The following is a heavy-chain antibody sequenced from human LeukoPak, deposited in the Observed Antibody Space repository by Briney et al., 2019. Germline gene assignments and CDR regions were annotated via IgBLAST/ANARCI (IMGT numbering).Heavy chain of an antibody. V-gene: IGHV1-69*13. CDR3: ARVDIVVVPAAIPYYYYGMDV. CDR2: IIPIFGTA. J-gene: IGHJ6*02. Sequence: VASVKVSCKASGGTFSSYAISWVRQAPGQGLEWMGGIIPIFGTANYAQKFQGRVTITADESTSTAYMELSSPRSEDTAVYYCARVDIVVVPAAIPYYYYGMDVWGQGTTVTVSS. D-gene: IGHD2-2*01. CDR1: GGTFSSYA.